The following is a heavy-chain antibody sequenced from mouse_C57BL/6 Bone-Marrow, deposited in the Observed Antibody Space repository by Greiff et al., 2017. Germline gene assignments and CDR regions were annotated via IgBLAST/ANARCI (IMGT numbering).Heavy chain of an antibody. CDR3: ARSGWLLNYFDY. V-gene: IGHV1-66*01. Sequence: VQLVESGPELVKPGASVKISCKASGYSFTSYYIHWVKQRPGQGLEWIGWIYPGSGNTKYNEKFKGKATLTADTSSSTAYMQLSSLTSEDSAVYYCARSGWLLNYFDYWGQGTTLTVSS. D-gene: IGHD2-3*01. CDR1: GYSFTSYY. J-gene: IGHJ2*01. CDR2: IYPGSGNT.